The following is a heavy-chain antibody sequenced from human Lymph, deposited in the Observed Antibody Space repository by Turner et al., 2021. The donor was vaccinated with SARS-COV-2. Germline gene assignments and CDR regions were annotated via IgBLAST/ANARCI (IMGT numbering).Heavy chain of an antibody. D-gene: IGHD3-10*01. CDR1: GFTFSSYA. CDR2: ISVSGGST. Sequence: EVQLLESGGGLVQPGGSLRLSSAASGFTFSSYAMSWVRQAPGKGLEWVSSISVSGGSTYYADSVKGRFTISRDNSKNTLYLQMNSLRVEDTAVYYCAKGVRGVIIPEAFDICGQGTMVTISS. J-gene: IGHJ3*02. CDR3: AKGVRGVIIPEAFDI. V-gene: IGHV3-23*01.